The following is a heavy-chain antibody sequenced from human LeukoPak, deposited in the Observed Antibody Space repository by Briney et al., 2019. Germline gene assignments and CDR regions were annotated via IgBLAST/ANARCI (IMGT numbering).Heavy chain of an antibody. CDR3: ARVPSYYYDSSGHAFDI. V-gene: IGHV4-31*03. Sequence: PSETLSLTCTVSGGSISSGVYYWSWIRQHPGKGLEWIGYVYYSGSTYYNPSLKSRVTISVDTSKNQFSLKLSSVTAADTAVYYCARVPSYYYDSSGHAFDIWGQGTMVTVSS. J-gene: IGHJ3*02. D-gene: IGHD3-22*01. CDR2: VYYSGST. CDR1: GGSISSGVYY.